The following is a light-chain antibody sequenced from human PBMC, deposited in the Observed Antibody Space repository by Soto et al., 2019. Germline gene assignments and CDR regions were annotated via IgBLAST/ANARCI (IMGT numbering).Light chain of an antibody. CDR2: GAS. J-gene: IGKJ4*01. CDR1: QGIASF. CDR3: QQYHSYPVT. V-gene: IGKV1-16*02. Sequence: DIQWTQSPSSLSASVGAPVTITCRASQGIASFLAWFQQKPGKAPKSLIYGASSLQSGVPSKFSGSGSETDFTLTISSLQPEDSATYYCQQYHSYPVTFGGGTKVEIK.